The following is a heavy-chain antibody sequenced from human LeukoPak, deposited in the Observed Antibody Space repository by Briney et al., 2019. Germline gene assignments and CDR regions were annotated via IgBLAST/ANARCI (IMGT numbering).Heavy chain of an antibody. CDR2: IYYSGST. D-gene: IGHD2-2*01. J-gene: IGHJ4*02. V-gene: IGHV4-39*01. Sequence: SETLSLTCTVSGGFISSSSYYWGWIRQPPGKGLEWIGSIYYSGSTYYNPSLKSRVTISVDTSKNQFSLKLSSVTAADTAVYYCARSYAIVVVPAATPDYWGQGTLVTVSS. CDR3: ARSYAIVVVPAATPDY. CDR1: GGFISSSSYY.